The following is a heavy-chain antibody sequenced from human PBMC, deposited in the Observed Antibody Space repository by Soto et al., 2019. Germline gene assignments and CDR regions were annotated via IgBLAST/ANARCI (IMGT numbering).Heavy chain of an antibody. D-gene: IGHD6-19*01. CDR1: GFTFSSYA. CDR3: ASDLIAVAGNNYGMDV. Sequence: QVQLVESGGGVVQPGRSLRLSCAASGFTFSSYAMHSVRQAPGKGLEWAAVISYDGSNKYYADSVKGRFTISRDNSKNTLYRQMNSLRAEDTAVYYCASDLIAVAGNNYGMDVWGQGTTVTVSS. CDR2: ISYDGSNK. J-gene: IGHJ6*02. V-gene: IGHV3-30-3*01.